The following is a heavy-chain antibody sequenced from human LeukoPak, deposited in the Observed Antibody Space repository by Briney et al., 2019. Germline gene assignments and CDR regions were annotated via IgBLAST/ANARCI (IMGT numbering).Heavy chain of an antibody. CDR2: IYYSGST. V-gene: IGHV4-59*11. CDR3: ARKPYYDFWSGPDAFDI. Sequence: SETLSLTCTVSGGSISSHYWNWIRQPPGKGLEWIGYIYYSGSTNYNPSLKSRVTISVDTSKNQFSLKLSSVTAADTAVYYCARKPYYDFWSGPDAFDIWGQGTMVTVSS. J-gene: IGHJ3*02. CDR1: GGSISSHY. D-gene: IGHD3-3*01.